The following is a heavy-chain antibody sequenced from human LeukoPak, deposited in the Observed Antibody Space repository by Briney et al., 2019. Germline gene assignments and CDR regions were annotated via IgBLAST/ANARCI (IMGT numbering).Heavy chain of an antibody. Sequence: GGSLRLSCAASGFTFSSYAMSWVRQAPGKGLEWVSAISGSGGSTYFADSVKGRFSISRDNSKNTLYLLMNSLRAEDTAVYYCAKDPQWELPSPFDHWGQGTLVTVSS. CDR1: GFTFSSYA. CDR2: ISGSGGST. CDR3: AKDPQWELPSPFDH. V-gene: IGHV3-23*01. D-gene: IGHD1-26*01. J-gene: IGHJ4*02.